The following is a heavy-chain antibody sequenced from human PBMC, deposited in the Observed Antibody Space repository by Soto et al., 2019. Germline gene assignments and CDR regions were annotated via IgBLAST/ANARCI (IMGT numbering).Heavy chain of an antibody. J-gene: IGHJ6*02. CDR3: ARVLRFGEMDV. CDR1: GFTFSSYS. V-gene: IGHV3-21*01. Sequence: VGSLRLSCAASGFTFSSYSMNWVRQAPGKGLEWVSSISSSSSYIYYADSVKGRFTISRDNAKNSLYLQMNSLRAEDTAVYYCARVLRFGEMDVWGQGTTVTVSS. D-gene: IGHD3-10*01. CDR2: ISSSSSYI.